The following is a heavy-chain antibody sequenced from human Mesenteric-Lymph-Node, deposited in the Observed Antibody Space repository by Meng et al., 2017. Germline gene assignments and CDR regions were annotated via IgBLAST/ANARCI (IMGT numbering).Heavy chain of an antibody. CDR1: GGSISSNGYY. CDR2: IYHSGST. Sequence: LNESGPVLCMPSEPLSLTCTVSGGSISSNGYYWDWVRQPPGKGLEWIGAIYHSGSTSYNPSLQSRVTMFVDTSKNQFSLMLTSVTATDTAVYYCARRRGGSGRDCWGQGTLVTVSS. CDR3: ARRRGGSGRDC. J-gene: IGHJ4*02. V-gene: IGHV4-39*01. D-gene: IGHD3-10*01.